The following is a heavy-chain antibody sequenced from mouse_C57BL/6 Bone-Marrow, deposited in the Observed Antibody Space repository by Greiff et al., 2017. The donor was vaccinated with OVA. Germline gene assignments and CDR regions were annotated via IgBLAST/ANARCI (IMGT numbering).Heavy chain of an antibody. Sequence: EVKLMESGGGLVQPGGSLKLSCAASGFTFSDYYMYWVRQTPEKRLEWVAYISNGGGSTYYPDTVKGRFTISRDNAKNTLYLQMSRLKSEDTAMYYCARLISSLLRYFDVWGTGTTVTVSS. D-gene: IGHD1-2*01. V-gene: IGHV5-12*01. J-gene: IGHJ1*03. CDR1: GFTFSDYY. CDR2: ISNGGGST. CDR3: ARLISSLLRYFDV.